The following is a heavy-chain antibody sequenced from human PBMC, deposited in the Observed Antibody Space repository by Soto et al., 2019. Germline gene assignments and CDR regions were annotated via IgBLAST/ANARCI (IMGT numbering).Heavy chain of an antibody. Sequence: KTSETLSLTCTVSGASISGYYWSWVRKSAGKGLEWIGRIYATGTTDYNPSLKSRVMMSVDTSKKQFSLKLRSVTAADTAVYYCVRDGTKTLRDWFDPWGQGISVTVSS. CDR1: GASISGYY. CDR3: VRDGTKTLRDWFDP. V-gene: IGHV4-4*07. CDR2: IYATGTT. D-gene: IGHD1-1*01. J-gene: IGHJ5*02.